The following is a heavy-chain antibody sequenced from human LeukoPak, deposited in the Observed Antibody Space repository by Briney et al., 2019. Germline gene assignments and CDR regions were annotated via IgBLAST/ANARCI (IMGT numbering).Heavy chain of an antibody. CDR1: GFTFSSYA. D-gene: IGHD3-22*01. CDR3: AKGHSSGYYFEAFDI. Sequence: GGALRLSCAASGFTFSSYAMSWVRQAPGKGREWVSVISGSGGRIYYAASVKGRSTIPRDNSKNLMYLQMNSLRAEDTAVYYCAKGHSSGYYFEAFDIWGQGTMVTVSS. CDR2: ISGSGGRI. V-gene: IGHV3-23*01. J-gene: IGHJ3*02.